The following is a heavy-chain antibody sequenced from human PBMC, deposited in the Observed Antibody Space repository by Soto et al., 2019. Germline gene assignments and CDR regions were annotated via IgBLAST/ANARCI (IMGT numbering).Heavy chain of an antibody. D-gene: IGHD2-15*01. Sequence: GGSLRLSCAASGFTFTSYAIGWVRQAPGKGLEWVSVGSSGGSTYYADSVTGRFTVSRDNSKNTLSLQMNSLRAEDTAVYYCAKRRGAGGHFDYWGQGALVTVPS. CDR2: GSSGGST. CDR3: AKRRGAGGHFDY. CDR1: GFTFTSYA. V-gene: IGHV3-23*01. J-gene: IGHJ4*02.